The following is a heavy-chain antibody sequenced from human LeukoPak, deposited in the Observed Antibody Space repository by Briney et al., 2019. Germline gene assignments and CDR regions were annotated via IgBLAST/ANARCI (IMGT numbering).Heavy chain of an antibody. CDR1: GFTFSSYG. V-gene: IGHV3-33*01. CDR3: AAHLGYEDAFDI. CDR2: IWYDGSNK. J-gene: IGHJ3*02. Sequence: PGRSLRLSCAASGFTFSSYGMHWVRQAPGKGLEWVAVIWYDGSNKYYADSVKGRFTISRDNSKNALYLQMNSLRAEDTAVYYCAAHLGYEDAFDIWGQGTMVTVSS. D-gene: IGHD5-12*01.